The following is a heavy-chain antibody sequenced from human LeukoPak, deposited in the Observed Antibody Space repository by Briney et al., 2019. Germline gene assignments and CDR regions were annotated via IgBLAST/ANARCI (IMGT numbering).Heavy chain of an antibody. CDR2: FDPEDGET. V-gene: IGHV1-24*01. Sequence: ASVKVSCKVSGYTLTELSMHWVRQAPGKGLEWMGGFDPEDGETIYAQKFQGRVTMTEDTSTDTAYMELSSLRSEDTAVYYCASDRYPYYYDSSGYYPGAFDIWGQGTMVTVSS. CDR3: ASDRYPYYYDSSGYYPGAFDI. D-gene: IGHD3-22*01. J-gene: IGHJ3*02. CDR1: GYTLTELS.